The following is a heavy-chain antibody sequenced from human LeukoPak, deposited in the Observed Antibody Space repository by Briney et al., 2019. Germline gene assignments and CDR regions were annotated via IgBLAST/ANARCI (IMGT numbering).Heavy chain of an antibody. D-gene: IGHD2-15*01. CDR3: ARHVGIGSKDY. CDR2: IYYSGST. J-gene: IGHJ4*02. CDR1: GGSISTYY. Sequence: NTSETLSLTCTVSGGSISTYYWSWIRQPPGKGLEWIGYIYYSGSTNYNPSLKSRVTISVDTSKNQFSLKLSSVTAADTAVYYCARHVGIGSKDYWGQGTLVTVSS. V-gene: IGHV4-59*08.